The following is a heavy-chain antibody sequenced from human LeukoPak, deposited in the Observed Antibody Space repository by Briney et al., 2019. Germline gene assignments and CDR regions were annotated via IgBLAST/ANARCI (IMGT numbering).Heavy chain of an antibody. J-gene: IGHJ4*02. D-gene: IGHD3-10*01. CDR2: INHSGST. CDR1: GGSFSGYY. V-gene: IGHV4-34*01. Sequence: PSETLSLTCAVYGGSFSGYYWSWIRQPPGKGLEWIGEINHSGSTNYNPSLKSRVTISVDTSKNQFSLKLRSVTAEDTAVYYCARSTYYYYGSGVIGSHDYWGQGTLVTVSS. CDR3: ARSTYYYYGSGVIGSHDY.